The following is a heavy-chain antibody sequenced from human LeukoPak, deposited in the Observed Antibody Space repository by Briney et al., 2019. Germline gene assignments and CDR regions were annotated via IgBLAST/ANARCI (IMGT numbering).Heavy chain of an antibody. Sequence: SETMSPTSTVAGGSTSPYYWSWIRQPPGGGLEWVGYILYSGTTTNYNPSLTDRATPSADTPTNPSSLRRSSVPSAHPAVNARARVGDWNDLVYWGQGTLVTVSS. D-gene: IGHD1-1*01. V-gene: IGHV4-59*08. CDR1: GGSTSPYY. J-gene: IGHJ4*02. CDR2: ILYSGTTT. CDR3: ARVGDWNDLVY.